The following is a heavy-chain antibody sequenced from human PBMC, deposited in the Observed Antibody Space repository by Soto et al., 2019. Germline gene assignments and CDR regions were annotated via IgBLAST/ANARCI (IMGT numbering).Heavy chain of an antibody. D-gene: IGHD6-6*01. CDR3: ARRYSSSWSVGYYYMDV. CDR1: GFTFSDYY. Sequence: GGSLRLSCAASGFTFSDYYMSWIRQAPGKGLEWVSYISSSGSTIYYADSVKGRFTISRDNAKNSLYLQMNSLRAEDTAVYYCARRYSSSWSVGYYYMDVWGKGTTVTSP. J-gene: IGHJ6*03. CDR2: ISSSGSTI. V-gene: IGHV3-11*01.